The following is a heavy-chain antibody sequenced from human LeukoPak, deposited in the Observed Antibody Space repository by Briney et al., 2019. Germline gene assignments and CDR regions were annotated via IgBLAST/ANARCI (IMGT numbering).Heavy chain of an antibody. J-gene: IGHJ4*02. CDR2: ISSSGSTI. CDR1: GFTFSSYE. V-gene: IGHV3-48*03. Sequence: PGGSLGLSCAASGFTFSSYEMNWVRQAPGKGLEWVSYISSSGSTIYYADSVKGRFTISRDNAKNSLYLQMNSLRAEDTAVYYCARMDSSGYFFSYYFDYWGQGTLVTVSS. D-gene: IGHD3-22*01. CDR3: ARMDSSGYFFSYYFDY.